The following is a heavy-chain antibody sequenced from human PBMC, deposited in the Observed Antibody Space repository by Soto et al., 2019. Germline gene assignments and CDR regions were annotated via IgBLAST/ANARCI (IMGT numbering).Heavy chain of an antibody. CDR3: ARQHSGSYYFDY. CDR2: MNQAGSEK. D-gene: IGHD1-26*01. V-gene: IGHV3-7*05. J-gene: IGHJ4*02. Sequence: GGSLRLSCGASGFTFSTYWMTWVRQAPGKGLEWVANMNQAGSEKNYVDSVKGRFTISRDNAQNSLYLQMDSLRAEDTAVYYCARQHSGSYYFDYWGQGTLVTISS. CDR1: GFTFSTYW.